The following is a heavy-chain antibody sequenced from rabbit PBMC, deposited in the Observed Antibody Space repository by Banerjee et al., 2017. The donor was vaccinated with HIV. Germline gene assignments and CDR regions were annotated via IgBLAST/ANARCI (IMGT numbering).Heavy chain of an antibody. Sequence: QEQLEESGGDLVKPEGSLTLTCTASGFPFSNRYVMCWVRQAPGKGLEWIGCINTSSGNTVYASWAKGRFTISKTSSTTVTLQMTSLTVADTATYFCARDVAGVIGSNFNLWGPGTLVTVS. J-gene: IGHJ4*01. V-gene: IGHV1S45*01. D-gene: IGHD4-1*01. CDR2: INTSSGNT. CDR3: ARDVAGVIGSNFNL. CDR1: GFPFSNRYV.